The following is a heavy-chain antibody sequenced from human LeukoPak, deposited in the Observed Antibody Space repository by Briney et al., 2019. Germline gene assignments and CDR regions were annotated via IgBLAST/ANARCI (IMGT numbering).Heavy chain of an antibody. CDR3: AKDYKEGILSSSWA. J-gene: IGHJ5*02. Sequence: GGSLRLSCATSGLTFTNAWMSWFHQAPGKGLEWVAFIRYDGSNKYYADSVKGRFTISRDNSKNTLYLQMNSLRAEDTAVYYCAKDYKEGILSSSWAWGQGTLVTVSS. D-gene: IGHD6-13*01. CDR1: GLTFTNAW. CDR2: IRYDGSNK. V-gene: IGHV3-30*02.